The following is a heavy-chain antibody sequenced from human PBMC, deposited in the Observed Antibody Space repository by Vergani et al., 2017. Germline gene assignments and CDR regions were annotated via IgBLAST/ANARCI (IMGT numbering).Heavy chain of an antibody. D-gene: IGHD2-2*01. V-gene: IGHV1-69*13. CDR1: GGTFSSYT. J-gene: IGHJ5*02. Sequence: QVQVVQSGTEVKKPESSVKVSCKASGGTFSSYTISWVRQAPGQGLEWMGRIIPGFGTTNYAQRMQGRVTITADESTTTANMELSSLRSEDTAVYYCARDSRYCSSTSCYVGRDWFDPWGQGTLVTVSS. CDR3: ARDSRYCSSTSCYVGRDWFDP. CDR2: IIPGFGTT.